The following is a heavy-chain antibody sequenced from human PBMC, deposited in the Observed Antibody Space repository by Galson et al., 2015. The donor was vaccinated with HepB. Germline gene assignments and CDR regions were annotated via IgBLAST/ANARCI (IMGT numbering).Heavy chain of an antibody. CDR1: GFTFSTYS. J-gene: IGHJ4*02. Sequence: SLRLSCAASGFTFSTYSMHWVRQAPGKGLEWVAVISYDGSNKYFADSVKGRFSISRDNSKNTLYLQMNSPRGEDTAVYYCAKDSRSPSYDILTGIDYWGQGTLVTVSS. CDR2: ISYDGSNK. CDR3: AKDSRSPSYDILTGIDY. V-gene: IGHV3-30-3*01. D-gene: IGHD3-9*01.